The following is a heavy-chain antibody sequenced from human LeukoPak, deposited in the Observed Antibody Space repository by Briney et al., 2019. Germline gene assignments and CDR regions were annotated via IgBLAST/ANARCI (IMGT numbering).Heavy chain of an antibody. J-gene: IGHJ4*02. Sequence: ASVKVSCKASGYTFTSYGISWVGQATGQGLEWMGWISAYNGNTNYAQKLQGRVAMTTDTSTSTAYMELRSLRSDDTAVYYCAREDRYYYDSSGYLDYWGQGTLVTVSS. CDR1: GYTFTSYG. V-gene: IGHV1-18*01. CDR2: ISAYNGNT. D-gene: IGHD3-22*01. CDR3: AREDRYYYDSSGYLDY.